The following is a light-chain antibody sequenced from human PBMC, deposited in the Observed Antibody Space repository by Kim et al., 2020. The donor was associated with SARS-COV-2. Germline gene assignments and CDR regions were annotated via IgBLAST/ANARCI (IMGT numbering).Light chain of an antibody. V-gene: IGKV3-20*01. CDR3: QQYCSSPWT. J-gene: IGKJ1*01. CDR1: QSVTNDF. Sequence: SPGERAPLSCRASQSVTNDFLAWYQQKPGQAPRLLIYAASTRATVTPDRFSGSGSGTDFTLTISRLEPEDFAVYYCQQYCSSPWTFGQGTKVDIK. CDR2: AAS.